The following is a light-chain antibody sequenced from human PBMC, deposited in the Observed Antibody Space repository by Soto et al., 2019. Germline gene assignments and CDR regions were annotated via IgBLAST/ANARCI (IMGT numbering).Light chain of an antibody. CDR3: HQRSDWSLT. CDR1: QTISNF. Sequence: IVLTQSPVTLSLSPGERATLSCRASQTISNFLSWYQQKPGQAPRLLIYDTSNRASGIPARFSGSASGTDFTLTISSVEPEDFAIYYCHQRSDWSLTFGGGTEVEI. V-gene: IGKV3-11*01. CDR2: DTS. J-gene: IGKJ4*01.